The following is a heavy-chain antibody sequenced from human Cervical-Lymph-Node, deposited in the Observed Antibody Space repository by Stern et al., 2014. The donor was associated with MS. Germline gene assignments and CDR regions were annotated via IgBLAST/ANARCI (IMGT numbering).Heavy chain of an antibody. CDR2: ISGSGGST. D-gene: IGHD3-16*01. V-gene: IGHV3-23*04. CDR3: AKDSENYDYVWGSLDY. J-gene: IGHJ4*02. CDR1: GFTFSSYA. Sequence: EVQLVESGGGLVQPGGSLRLSCAASGFTFSSYAMSWVRQAPGKGLEWVSAISGSGGSTYCADSVKGRFTISRDNSKNTLYLQMNSLRAEDTAVYYCAKDSENYDYVWGSLDYWGQGTLVTVSS.